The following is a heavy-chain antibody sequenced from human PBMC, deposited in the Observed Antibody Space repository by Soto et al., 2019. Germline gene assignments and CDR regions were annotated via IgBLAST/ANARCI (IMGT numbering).Heavy chain of an antibody. D-gene: IGHD1-26*01. J-gene: IGHJ4*02. CDR3: AKDERVGARSSRVADY. CDR2: ISYDGSNK. Sequence: QVQLVESGGGVVQPGRSLRLSCAASGFTFSSYGMHWVRQAPGKGLEWVAVISYDGSNKYYADSVKGRFTISRDNSKNTLYLQMNSLRAEDTAVYYCAKDERVGARSSRVADYWGQGTLVTVSS. V-gene: IGHV3-30*18. CDR1: GFTFSSYG.